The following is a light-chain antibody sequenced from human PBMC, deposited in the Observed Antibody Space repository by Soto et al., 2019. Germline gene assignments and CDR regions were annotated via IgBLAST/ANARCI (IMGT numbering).Light chain of an antibody. J-gene: IGKJ4*01. CDR1: QNVSTY. CDR3: HQRRNLLT. Sequence: DIVLTQSPATLSLSPGERATLSCRASQNVSTYLAWYQQKPGQGPRLLIYNASTRATGIPARFSGRGSGTDFTLTINSLEREDFAVYYCHQRRNLLTFGGGTKVEIK. CDR2: NAS. V-gene: IGKV3-11*01.